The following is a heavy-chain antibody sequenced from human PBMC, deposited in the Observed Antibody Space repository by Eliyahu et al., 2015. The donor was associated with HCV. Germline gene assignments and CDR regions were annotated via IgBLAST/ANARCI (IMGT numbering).Heavy chain of an antibody. J-gene: IGHJ2*01. V-gene: IGHV3-23*01. CDR1: EFTFSNYA. D-gene: IGHD3-16*01. Sequence: EVQLLESGGGLVQPGGSLRLSCAASEFTFSNYAMNWVRXAPGKGLEWVSGLSANSRTTYNADSVKGRFTISRDNSKSTLYLQMNSLRAEDTAVYYCAKGPHDQGFWYFDLWGRGTLVTVSS. CDR3: AKGPHDQGFWYFDL. CDR2: LSANSRTT.